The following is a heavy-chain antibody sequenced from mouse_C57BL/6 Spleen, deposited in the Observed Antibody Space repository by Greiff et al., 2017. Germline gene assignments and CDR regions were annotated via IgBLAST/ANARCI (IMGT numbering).Heavy chain of an antibody. V-gene: IGHV1-50*01. D-gene: IGHD1-1*01. Sequence: QVQLQQPGAELVKPGASVKLSCKASGYTFTSYWMQWVKQRPGKGLEWIGEIDPSDSYTNYNQKFKGKAPLTVAPSSSTAYMQLSSLTAEDSAVYYCASVATVVATLSSCAMDYWGQGTSVTVSS. CDR1: GYTFTSYW. CDR2: IDPSDSYT. J-gene: IGHJ4*01. CDR3: ASVATVVATLSSCAMDY.